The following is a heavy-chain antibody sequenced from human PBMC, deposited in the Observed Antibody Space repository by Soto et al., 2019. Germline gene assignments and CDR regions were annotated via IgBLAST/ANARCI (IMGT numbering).Heavy chain of an antibody. CDR3: ARGKRGPWYFDL. Sequence: QVPLLESGPGVVKPSETLSLTCTVSGGSMNRGGASWHWFRRPPGKGLEWIGNIHYGETTKYNPSLKSRLTVSADTSKNQFSLKLNSVTAADTAVYYCARGKRGPWYFDLWGRGTLVAVSS. V-gene: IGHV4-31*03. CDR2: IHYGETT. CDR1: GGSMNRGGAS. J-gene: IGHJ2*01.